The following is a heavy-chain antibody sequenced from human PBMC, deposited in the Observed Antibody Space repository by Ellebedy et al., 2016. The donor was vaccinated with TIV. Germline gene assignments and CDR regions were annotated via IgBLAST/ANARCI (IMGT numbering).Heavy chain of an antibody. J-gene: IGHJ4*02. CDR2: LSYSGGLL. CDR1: GFTFSGYY. Sequence: PGGSLRLSCAASGFTFSGYYMRWFRQAPGTGPEWVSYLSYSGGLLSYADSVKGRFTTSRDHAENSLDLQMNSLKAEDAAVYYCARHGVIAAAGASDYWGQGTLVIVSS. D-gene: IGHD6-13*01. CDR3: ARHGVIAAAGASDY. V-gene: IGHV3-11*01.